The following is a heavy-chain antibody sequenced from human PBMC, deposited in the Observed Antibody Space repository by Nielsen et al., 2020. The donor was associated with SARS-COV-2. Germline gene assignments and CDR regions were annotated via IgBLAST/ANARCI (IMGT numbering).Heavy chain of an antibody. CDR1: GFIFSDYN. Sequence: GESLKISCAASGFIFSDYNMNWVRQAPGKGLEWVSFISSRSDYIYYADSMKGRSTISRDNAKNSLFLQMNRLRVEDTAVYYCARDGGRRTMFGVNHRVRKDAFDIWGQGTMVTVSS. CDR2: ISSRSDYI. CDR3: ARDGGRRTMFGVNHRVRKDAFDI. D-gene: IGHD3-3*01. J-gene: IGHJ3*02. V-gene: IGHV3-21*01.